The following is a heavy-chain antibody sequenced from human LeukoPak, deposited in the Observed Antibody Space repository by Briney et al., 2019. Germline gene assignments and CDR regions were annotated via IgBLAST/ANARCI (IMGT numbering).Heavy chain of an antibody. Sequence: GGSLRLSCTASGFVFSNSWMGWVRQAPGKGLEWVANRNEDGNKKYYVDSVKGRFTISGDNTKKSLYLQMNSLRPEDTAVYYCARGCTSTSCYDYWGQGTLVTVSS. CDR3: ARGCTSTSCYDY. D-gene: IGHD2-2*01. CDR2: RNEDGNKK. J-gene: IGHJ4*02. CDR1: GFVFSNSW. V-gene: IGHV3-7*01.